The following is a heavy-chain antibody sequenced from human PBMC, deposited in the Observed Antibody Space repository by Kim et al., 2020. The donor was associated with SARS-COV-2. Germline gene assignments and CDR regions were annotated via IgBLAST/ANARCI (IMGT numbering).Heavy chain of an antibody. Sequence: ASVKVSCKASGYTFTSYGISWVRQAPGQGLEWMGWISAYNGNTDYAQKLQDRVTMTTDTSTTTVYMELRSLRSDDTAMYYCARQFTRRDGYNDIYHVKNDYWGQGTLVTVSS. D-gene: IGHD3-9*01. J-gene: IGHJ4*02. CDR3: ARQFTRRDGYNDIYHVKNDY. CDR1: GYTFTSYG. V-gene: IGHV1-18*01. CDR2: ISAYNGNT.